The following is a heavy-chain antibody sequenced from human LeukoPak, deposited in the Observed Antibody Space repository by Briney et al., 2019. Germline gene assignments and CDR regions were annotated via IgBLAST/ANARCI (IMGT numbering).Heavy chain of an antibody. Sequence: ASVKVSCKASGYTFTSYGISWVRQAPGQGLEWMGWISAYNGNTNYAQKLQGRVTMTTDTSTSTAYMELRSLRSDDTAVYYCAGGPLNYGDYPYADYWGQGTLVTVS. V-gene: IGHV1-18*04. CDR2: ISAYNGNT. CDR3: AGGPLNYGDYPYADY. D-gene: IGHD4-17*01. CDR1: GYTFTSYG. J-gene: IGHJ4*02.